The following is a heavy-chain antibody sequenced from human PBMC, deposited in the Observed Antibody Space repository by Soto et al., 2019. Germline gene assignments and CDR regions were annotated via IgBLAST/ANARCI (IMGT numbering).Heavy chain of an antibody. D-gene: IGHD6-19*01. V-gene: IGHV1-69*02. CDR3: ARSIAVAGTGCDY. J-gene: IGHJ4*02. CDR1: GGTFSSYT. Sequence: QVQLVQSGAEVKKPGSSVKVPCKASGGTFSSYTISWVRQAPGQGLEWMGRIIPILGIANYAQKFQGRVTITADKSTSTAYMELSSLRSEDTAVYYCARSIAVAGTGCDYWGQGTLVTVSS. CDR2: IIPILGIA.